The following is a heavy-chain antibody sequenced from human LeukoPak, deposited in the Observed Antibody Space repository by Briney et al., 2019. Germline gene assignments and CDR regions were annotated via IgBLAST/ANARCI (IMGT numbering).Heavy chain of an antibody. CDR2: ISSTGSYI. J-gene: IGHJ3*02. CDR3: ARDQFYAFDI. D-gene: IGHD3-3*01. V-gene: IGHV3-21*01. Sequence: GGSLRLSCAASGFMFSNHAMTWVRQAPGKGLQWVSSISSTGSYIYYPDSVRGRFTISRDNAKNSLYLQMNSLSDDDTAVFYCARDQFYAFDIWGQGTLVTVSS. CDR1: GFMFSNHA.